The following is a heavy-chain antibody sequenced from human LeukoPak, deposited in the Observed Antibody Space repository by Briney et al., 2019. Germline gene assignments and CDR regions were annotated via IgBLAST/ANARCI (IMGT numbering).Heavy chain of an antibody. CDR3: ARPHDSSGYQQYYYYMDV. Sequence: SXTLSLTCAVYGGSFSGYYWSWIRQPPGKGLEWIGEINHSGSTNYNPSLKSRVTISVDTSKNQFSLKLSSVTAADTAVYYCARPHDSSGYQQYYYYMDVWGKGTTVTVSS. J-gene: IGHJ6*03. V-gene: IGHV4-34*01. CDR2: INHSGST. D-gene: IGHD3-22*01. CDR1: GGSFSGYY.